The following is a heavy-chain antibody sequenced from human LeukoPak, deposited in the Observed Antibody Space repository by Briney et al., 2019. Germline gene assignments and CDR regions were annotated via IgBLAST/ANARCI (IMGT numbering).Heavy chain of an antibody. Sequence: SETLSLTCAVSGYSISSGYYWGWIRQPPGKGLEWIGSIYHSWNTYYNPSLKSRVTISVDTSKNQFSLKLDSVTAADTAVYYCARDVRRSSSSSNSYYYYMDVWGKGTTVTVSS. D-gene: IGHD6-6*01. J-gene: IGHJ6*03. V-gene: IGHV4-38-2*02. CDR1: GYSISSGYY. CDR3: ARDVRRSSSSSNSYYYYMDV. CDR2: IYHSWNT.